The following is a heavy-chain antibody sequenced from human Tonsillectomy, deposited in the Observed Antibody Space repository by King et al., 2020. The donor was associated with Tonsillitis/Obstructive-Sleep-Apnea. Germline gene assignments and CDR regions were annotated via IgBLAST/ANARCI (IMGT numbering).Heavy chain of an antibody. D-gene: IGHD6-6*01. CDR1: GGSVSSRDYY. CDR2: IYYDGTT. CDR3: ARHSRDSSWGDYCYHMDV. J-gene: IGHJ6*03. Sequence: QLQESGPGLVKPSETLSLTCTVSGGSVSSRDYYWGWIRQPPGKGLEWIGTIYYDGTTYYNPPLKSRVTLSVAPPKNQFSLNLNSVTAADTAVYYCARHSRDSSWGDYCYHMDVWGKGTTVTVSS. V-gene: IGHV4-39*01.